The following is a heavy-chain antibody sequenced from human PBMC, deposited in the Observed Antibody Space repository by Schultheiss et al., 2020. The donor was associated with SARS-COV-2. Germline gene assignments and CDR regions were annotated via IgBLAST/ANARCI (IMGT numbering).Heavy chain of an antibody. Sequence: GESLKISCKGPGYSFTNYWIGWVRQMPGKGLELMGIIYPGDSDTRYSPSFQGQVTISADKSISTAYLQWSSLKASDTAMYYCAREITGGDLYWYFDLWGRGTLVTVSS. CDR2: IYPGDSDT. CDR1: GYSFTNYW. D-gene: IGHD2-21*02. CDR3: AREITGGDLYWYFDL. V-gene: IGHV5-51*01. J-gene: IGHJ2*01.